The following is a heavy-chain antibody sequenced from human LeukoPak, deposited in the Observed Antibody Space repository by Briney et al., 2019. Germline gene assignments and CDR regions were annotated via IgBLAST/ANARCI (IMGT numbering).Heavy chain of an antibody. J-gene: IGHJ5*02. V-gene: IGHV4-61*02. CDR3: ARDVFFNWFDP. Sequence: PSETLSLTCTVSGGSISSGSYYWSWLRQPAGKGLEWIGRIYTSGSTNYNPSLKSRVTISVDTSKNQFSLKLSSVTAADTAVYYCARDVFFNWFDPWGQGTLVTVSS. CDR2: IYTSGST. CDR1: GGSISSGSYY. D-gene: IGHD2-21*01.